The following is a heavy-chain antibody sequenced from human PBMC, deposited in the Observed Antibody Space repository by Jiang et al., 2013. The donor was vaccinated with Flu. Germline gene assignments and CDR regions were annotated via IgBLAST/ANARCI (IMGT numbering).Heavy chain of an antibody. CDR1: GGSISSGGYY. J-gene: IGHJ6*01. CDR3: ARDRKDTAMVFSYGMDV. Sequence: GPGLVKPSQTLSLTCTVSGGSISSGGYYWSWIRQHPGKGLEWIGYIYYSGSTYYNPSLKSRVTISVDTSKNQFSLKLSSVTAADTAVYYCARDRKDTAMVFSYGMDVWGPRDHGHRLL. D-gene: IGHD5-18*01. V-gene: IGHV4-31*03. CDR2: IYYSGST.